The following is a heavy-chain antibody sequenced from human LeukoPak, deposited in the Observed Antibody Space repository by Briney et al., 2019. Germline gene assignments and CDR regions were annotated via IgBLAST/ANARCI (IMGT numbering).Heavy chain of an antibody. CDR1: GCTFSSYA. V-gene: IGHV1-69*05. CDR2: IIPIFGTA. CDR3: ARSLRKGWLQFRRAFDF. J-gene: IGHJ3*01. D-gene: IGHD5-24*01. Sequence: SVKVSCKATGCTFSSYAISWVRQAPGQGVEWMGGIIPIFGTANCAQKFQGRVTITTDESTSTAYMELSSLRSEDTAVYYCARSLRKGWLQFRRAFDFWGQGTMVTVSS.